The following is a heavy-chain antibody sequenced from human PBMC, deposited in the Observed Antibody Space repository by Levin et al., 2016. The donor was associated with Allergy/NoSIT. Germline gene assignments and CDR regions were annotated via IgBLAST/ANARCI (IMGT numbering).Heavy chain of an antibody. D-gene: IGHD6-13*01. V-gene: IGHV3-33*01. CDR1: GFTLSTYG. J-gene: IGHJ6*03. Sequence: GGSLRLSCEASGFTLSTYGMHWVRQAPGKGLEWVAIIWSNGNNEHCADSVKGRFTISRDSSKNTLYLQMNSLRAEDTAVYYCARGRLNTLSSSWYRGPGYMDVWGKGTTVNVSS. CDR3: ARGRLNTLSSSWYRGPGYMDV. CDR2: IWSNGNNE.